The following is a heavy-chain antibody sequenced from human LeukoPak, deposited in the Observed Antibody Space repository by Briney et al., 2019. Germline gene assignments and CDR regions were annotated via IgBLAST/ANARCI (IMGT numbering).Heavy chain of an antibody. J-gene: IGHJ4*02. Sequence: SGESLKISCKGSGYSFTSYWIGWVRQMPGKGLEWMGIIYPGDSDTRYSPSFQGQVTISADKSISTAYLQWSSLKASDTAMYYCARLEYDFWSGYPLDYWGQGTLVTVSS. V-gene: IGHV5-51*01. CDR1: GYSFTSYW. CDR2: IYPGDSDT. CDR3: ARLEYDFWSGYPLDY. D-gene: IGHD3-3*01.